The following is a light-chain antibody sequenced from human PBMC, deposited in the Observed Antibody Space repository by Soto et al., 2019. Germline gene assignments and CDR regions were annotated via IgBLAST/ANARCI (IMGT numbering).Light chain of an antibody. CDR2: GAS. CDR3: QQYNNWHPWT. V-gene: IGKV3D-15*01. Sequence: EILLTQSPCTLSLSPGERATLSCRASQNINSDYFAWYQQKPGQAPRLLIFGASTRATGIPDRFSGSGAGTEFTLTISSLQSEDFAVYYCQQYNNWHPWTFGQGTKVDIK. CDR1: QNINSD. J-gene: IGKJ1*01.